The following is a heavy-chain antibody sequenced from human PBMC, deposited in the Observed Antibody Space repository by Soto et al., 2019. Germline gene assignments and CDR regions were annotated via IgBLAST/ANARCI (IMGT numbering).Heavy chain of an antibody. CDR1: GYAFSSYN. CDR2: MSPSSGKT. Sequence: VQLEQSEAEVRKPGASVKVSCKASGYAFSSYNINWVRQATGQGLEWMGWMSPSSGKTVYVQKSQGKVNMTWNTYSTIACVELSSLRFENLAVYYCARAPKAWQRRDDYYYMDVWGKGTTVTVSS. J-gene: IGHJ6*03. CDR3: ARAPKAWQRRDDYYYMDV. V-gene: IGHV1-8*01.